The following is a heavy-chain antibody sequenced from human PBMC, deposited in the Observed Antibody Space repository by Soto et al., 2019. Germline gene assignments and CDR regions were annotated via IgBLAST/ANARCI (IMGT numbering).Heavy chain of an antibody. CDR3: ASYEMATTRAGAFDY. J-gene: IGHJ4*02. V-gene: IGHV1-69*01. Sequence: QVQLVQSGAEVKKPGSSVKVSCTASGGTFSSYAISWVRQAPGQGLEWMGGIIPIFGTANYAQKFQGRVTITADESTSTAYMELSSLRSEDTAVYYCASYEMATTRAGAFDYWGQGTLVTVSS. CDR1: GGTFSSYA. D-gene: IGHD5-12*01. CDR2: IIPIFGTA.